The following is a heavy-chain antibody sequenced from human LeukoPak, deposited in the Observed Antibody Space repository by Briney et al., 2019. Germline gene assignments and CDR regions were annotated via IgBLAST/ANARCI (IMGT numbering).Heavy chain of an antibody. CDR2: ISFSGSTI. J-gene: IGHJ2*01. CDR1: GFTFSDYY. Sequence: PGGSLRLSCAASGFTFSDYYMSWIRQAPGKGLEWVSYISFSGSTIYYADSVKGRFTISRDNAKNSLYLQMNSLRAEDTAVYYCARGRWVLRYFTFDLWGRGTLVTVSS. D-gene: IGHD3-9*01. V-gene: IGHV3-11*04. CDR3: ARGRWVLRYFTFDL.